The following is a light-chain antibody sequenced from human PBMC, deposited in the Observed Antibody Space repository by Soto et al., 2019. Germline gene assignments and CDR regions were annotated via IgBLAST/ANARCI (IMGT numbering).Light chain of an antibody. V-gene: IGKV3-20*01. CDR3: QQYGSSGT. J-gene: IGKJ1*01. Sequence: PGDRVTLSCRASQYINTRLAWYQHRPGQAPRLLIYQTSIRAAGIPARFSGSGSGTDFTLTISRLEPEDFAVYYCQQYGSSGTFGQGTKVDIK. CDR2: QTS. CDR1: QYINTR.